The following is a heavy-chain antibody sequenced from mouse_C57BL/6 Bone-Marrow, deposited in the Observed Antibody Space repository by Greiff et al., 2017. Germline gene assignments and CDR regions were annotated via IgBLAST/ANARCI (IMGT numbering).Heavy chain of an antibody. J-gene: IGHJ3*01. CDR3: ARYAGGGFAY. CDR1: GFTFTDYY. V-gene: IGHV7-3*01. Sequence: MLVESGGGLVQPGGSLSLSCAASGFTFTDYYMSWVRQPPGKALEWLGFIRNKANGYTTEYSASVKGRFTISRDNSQSILYLQMNALRAEDSATYYCARYAGGGFAYWGQGTLVTVSA. CDR2: IRNKANGYTT.